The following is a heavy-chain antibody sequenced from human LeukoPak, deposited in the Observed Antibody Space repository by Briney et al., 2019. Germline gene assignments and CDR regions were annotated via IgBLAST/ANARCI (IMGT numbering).Heavy chain of an antibody. Sequence: GASVKVSCKVSGYTLTELSMHWVRQAPGKGLEWMGGFDPEDGETIYAQKFRGRVTMTEDTSTDTAYMELSRLRSDDTAVYYCARGSRGYCSSTSCYRDNWFDPWGQGTLVTVSS. V-gene: IGHV1-24*01. CDR2: FDPEDGET. D-gene: IGHD2-2*02. J-gene: IGHJ5*02. CDR1: GYTLTELS. CDR3: ARGSRGYCSSTSCYRDNWFDP.